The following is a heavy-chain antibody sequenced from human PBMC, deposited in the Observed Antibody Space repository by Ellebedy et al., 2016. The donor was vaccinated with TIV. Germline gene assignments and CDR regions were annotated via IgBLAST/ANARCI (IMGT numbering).Heavy chain of an antibody. D-gene: IGHD3-10*01. CDR2: IYWDDGE. Sequence: SGPTLVKPTQTLTLTCTFSGFSLSTSGVGVGWIRPPPGKSLEWLALIYWDDGERYSPSLESRLTITKDTSKNQVVLTVTTMDPVDTATYYCAHRRNYYVLGSYYPVFDFWGQGTLVTVSS. J-gene: IGHJ4*02. V-gene: IGHV2-5*02. CDR3: AHRRNYYVLGSYYPVFDF. CDR1: GFSLSTSGVG.